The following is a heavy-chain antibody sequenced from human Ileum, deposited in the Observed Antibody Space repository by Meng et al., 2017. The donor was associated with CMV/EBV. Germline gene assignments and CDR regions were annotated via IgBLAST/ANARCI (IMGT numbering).Heavy chain of an antibody. CDR2: IYWNDVE. CDR3: IYGVAIF. Sequence: HITLRESGPALVKPTQTLTLTCTFSGFSLTTDGVAVGWIRQPPGKALEWLALIYWNDVEHYSPSLKSRLTITKDTSKDQVVLTMANMGPVDTGTYYCIYGVAIFWGQGTLVTVSS. J-gene: IGHJ4*02. D-gene: IGHD2-15*01. CDR1: GFSLTTDGVA. V-gene: IGHV2-5*04.